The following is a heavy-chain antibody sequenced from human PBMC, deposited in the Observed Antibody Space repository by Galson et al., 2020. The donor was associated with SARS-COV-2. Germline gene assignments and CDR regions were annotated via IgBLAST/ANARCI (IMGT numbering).Heavy chain of an antibody. Sequence: GGSLRLSCAASGFTFSSYDMNWVRQAPGKGLEWVSYISSSSTTIYYADSVQGRFTISRDNAKNSLYLQMNSLRAEDTAVDYCARGLTTVVAYWGQGILVTVSS. CDR3: ARGLTTVVAY. J-gene: IGHJ4*02. D-gene: IGHD2-15*01. CDR1: GFTFSSYD. CDR2: ISSSSTTI. V-gene: IGHV3-48*04.